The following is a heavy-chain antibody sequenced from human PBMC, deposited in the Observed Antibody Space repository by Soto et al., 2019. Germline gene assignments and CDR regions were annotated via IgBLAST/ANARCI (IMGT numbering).Heavy chain of an antibody. V-gene: IGHV1-2*02. CDR3: ARVGSYSDGSSYPY. CDR1: GYTFTGHD. D-gene: IGHD6-6*01. Sequence: QVQLVQSGAELKKPGASVTVSCKASGYTFTGHDLHWVRQPPGQGLEWMGWIKANGGATKYARKFQGRVTMTRDTSTTTAYLELNSLRSDDTAVYFCARVGSYSDGSSYPYWGQGTLVTVSA. J-gene: IGHJ4*02. CDR2: IKANGGAT.